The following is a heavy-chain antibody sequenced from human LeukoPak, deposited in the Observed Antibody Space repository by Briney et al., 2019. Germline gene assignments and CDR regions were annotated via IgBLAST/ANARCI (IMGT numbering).Heavy chain of an antibody. D-gene: IGHD3-22*01. CDR2: IIPIFGTA. CDR1: GGTFSSYA. V-gene: IGHV1-69*13. CDR3: ARAPNYYDSSGSWTLFDY. Sequence: ASVKVSCKASGGTFSSYAISWVRQAPGQGLEWMGGIIPIFGTANYAQKFQGRVTITADESTSTAYMELSSLRSEDTAVYYCARAPNYYDSSGSWTLFDYWGQGTLVTVSS. J-gene: IGHJ4*02.